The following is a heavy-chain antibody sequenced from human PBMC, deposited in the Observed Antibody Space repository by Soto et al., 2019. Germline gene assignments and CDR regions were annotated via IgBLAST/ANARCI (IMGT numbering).Heavy chain of an antibody. V-gene: IGHV4-59*01. J-gene: IGHJ4*02. Sequence: SETLSLTCTVSGGSISSYYWSWIRQPPGKGLEWIGYIYYSGSTNYNPSLKSRVTISVDTSKNQFSLKLSSVTAADTAVYYCARYRVVPYYFDYWGQGTLVTVSS. CDR3: ARYRVVPYYFDY. D-gene: IGHD3-3*01. CDR2: IYYSGST. CDR1: GGSISSYY.